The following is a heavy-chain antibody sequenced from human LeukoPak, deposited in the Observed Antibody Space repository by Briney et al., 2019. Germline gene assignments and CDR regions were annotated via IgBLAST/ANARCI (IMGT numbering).Heavy chain of an antibody. D-gene: IGHD3-22*01. V-gene: IGHV3-33*01. CDR3: AREMDYDGSGYPHYYFDY. CDR1: GFTFSSYG. Sequence: GGSLRLSCGASGFTFSSYGMHWVRQAPGKGLEWVAVIWYDGSNKYYVDPVKGRFTISRDNSKNTLYLQMNSLRAEDTAVYYCAREMDYDGSGYPHYYFDYWGQGTLVTVSS. J-gene: IGHJ4*02. CDR2: IWYDGSNK.